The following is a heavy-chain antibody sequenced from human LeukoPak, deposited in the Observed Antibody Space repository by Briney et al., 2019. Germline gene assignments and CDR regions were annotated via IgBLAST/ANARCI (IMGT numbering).Heavy chain of an antibody. CDR3: AREFLWFGEYNYMDV. CDR2: IYSSGST. J-gene: IGHJ6*03. CDR1: GDSISSGSYY. V-gene: IGHV4-61*02. D-gene: IGHD3-10*01. Sequence: PSETLSLTCAVSGDSISSGSYYWSWIRQPAGKGLEWIGRIYSSGSTNYNPSFKSRVTISVDTSKNQFSLKLSSVTAADTAVYYCAREFLWFGEYNYMDVWGKGTTVTVFS.